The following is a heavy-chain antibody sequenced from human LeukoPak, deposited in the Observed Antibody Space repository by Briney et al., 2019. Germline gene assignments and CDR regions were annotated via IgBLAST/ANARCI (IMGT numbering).Heavy chain of an antibody. CDR3: ARESPDESRNIAVAGTAYPGGMDV. V-gene: IGHV3-23*01. CDR1: GFIFSNYA. D-gene: IGHD6-19*01. CDR2: ICGVSESF. Sequence: GGSLRLSCAASGFIFSNYAMTWVRQAPGKGLEWVSIICGVSESFYYADSVKGRFTISRDNSKNTLYLQMNSLRAEDTAVYYCARESPDESRNIAVAGTAYPGGMDVWGQGTTVTVSS. J-gene: IGHJ6*02.